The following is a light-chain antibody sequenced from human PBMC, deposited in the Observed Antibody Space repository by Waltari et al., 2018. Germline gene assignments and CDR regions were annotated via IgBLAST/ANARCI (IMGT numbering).Light chain of an antibody. CDR3: CSYAGSNSWV. CDR2: EVY. V-gene: IGLV2-23*02. Sequence: QSALIQPASVSGSPGQSITLSCPVTSSNIGSYNLVSWYQQYPGKAPKVMIYEVYKRPSGVSNRFSGSKSGNTASLTISGLQAEDETDYYCCSYAGSNSWVFGGGTKVTVL. CDR1: SSNIGSYNL. J-gene: IGLJ3*02.